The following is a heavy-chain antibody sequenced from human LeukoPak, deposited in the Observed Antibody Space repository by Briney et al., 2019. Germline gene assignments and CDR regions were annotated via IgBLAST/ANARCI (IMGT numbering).Heavy chain of an antibody. CDR2: IYYSGST. CDR1: GGSFSSYY. V-gene: IGHV4-39*01. D-gene: IGHD2-2*03. CDR3: ASFPPGYCSSTSCYGDY. J-gene: IGHJ4*02. Sequence: SETLSLTCAVYGGSFSSYYWGWIRQPPGKGLEWIGSIYYSGSTYYNPSLKSRVTISVDTSKNQFSLKLSSVTAADTAVYYCASFPPGYCSSTSCYGDYWGQGTLVTVSS.